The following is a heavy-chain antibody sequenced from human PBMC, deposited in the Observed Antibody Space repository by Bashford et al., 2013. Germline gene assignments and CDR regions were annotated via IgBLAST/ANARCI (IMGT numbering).Heavy chain of an antibody. CDR2: ISTYNGNT. J-gene: IGHJ3*01. V-gene: IGHV1-18*01. Sequence: IVWVRQAPGQGLEWMAWISTYNGNTDYAQEIQDRLTVTKDTSTTTAYMELSSLRSDDTAVYFCARDGPVVGVWNAFDVWGQGTVVTVSS. D-gene: IGHD1-26*01. CDR3: ARDGPVVGVWNAFDV.